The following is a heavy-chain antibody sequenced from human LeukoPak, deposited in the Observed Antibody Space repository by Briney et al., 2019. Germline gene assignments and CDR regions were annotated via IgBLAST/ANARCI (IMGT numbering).Heavy chain of an antibody. CDR1: GFTFSSYA. D-gene: IGHD3-3*01. CDR2: ISGSGGST. J-gene: IGHJ4*02. V-gene: IGHV3-23*01. CDR3: AKDFGLSGPVDQREY. Sequence: SGGSLRLSCAASGFTFSSYAMSWVRQAPGKGLEWVSAISGSGGSTYYADSVKGRFTISRDNSKNTLYLQMNSLRAEDTAVYYCAKDFGLSGPVDQREYWGQGTLVTVSS.